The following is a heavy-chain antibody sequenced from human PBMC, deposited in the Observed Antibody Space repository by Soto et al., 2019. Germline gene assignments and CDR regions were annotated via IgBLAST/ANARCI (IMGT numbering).Heavy chain of an antibody. J-gene: IGHJ5*02. CDR3: ARDRGPRGYYDSSGYNWFDP. CDR1: AYTFTSYY. V-gene: IGHV1-46*01. CDR2: INPSGGST. D-gene: IGHD3-22*01. Sequence: ASVKVSCKASAYTFTSYYMHWVRQAPGQGLEWMGIINPSGGSTSYAQKFQGRVTMTRDTSTSTVYMELSSLRSEDTAVYYCARDRGPRGYYDSSGYNWFDPWGQGTLVTVSS.